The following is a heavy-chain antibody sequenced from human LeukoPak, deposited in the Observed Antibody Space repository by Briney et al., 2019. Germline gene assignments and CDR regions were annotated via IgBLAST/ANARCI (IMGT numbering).Heavy chain of an antibody. CDR3: ARVVEYGWFQP. CDR2: ISSSSNSI. D-gene: IGHD6-6*01. J-gene: IGHJ5*02. Sequence: GGSLGLSCAASGFTFSSYSMNWVRQAPGKGLEWVSYISSSSNSIYYADSVRGRFTISRDNAKNSLYLQMNSVRDEDTAVYYCARVVEYGWFQPWGQGTLVAVSS. CDR1: GFTFSSYS. V-gene: IGHV3-48*02.